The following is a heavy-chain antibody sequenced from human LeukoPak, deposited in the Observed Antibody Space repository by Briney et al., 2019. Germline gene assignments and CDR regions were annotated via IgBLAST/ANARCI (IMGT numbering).Heavy chain of an antibody. V-gene: IGHV3-23*01. D-gene: IGHD2-2*01. CDR3: ARGYCSSTSCYAYYFDY. J-gene: IGHJ4*02. Sequence: GGSLRLSCAASGFTFSSYAMSWVRQAPGKGLERVSAISGSGGSTYYADSVKGRFTISRDNSKNTLYLQMNSLRAEDTAVYYCARGYCSSTSCYAYYFDYWGQGTLVTVFS. CDR2: ISGSGGST. CDR1: GFTFSSYA.